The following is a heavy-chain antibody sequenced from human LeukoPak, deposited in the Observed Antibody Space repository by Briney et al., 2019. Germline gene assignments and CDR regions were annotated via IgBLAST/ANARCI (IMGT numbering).Heavy chain of an antibody. Sequence: ASVTVSRKGSGYTVTRYGISGVHQPPGQGLAWMEWISAYNGNTNYARKLQDRVTMTTDTSTSTAYMELRSLRSDDTALYYCARDDYGWVGDNALRYFDWLSRSDAFDIWGQGTMVTVSS. D-gene: IGHD3-9*01. CDR2: ISAYNGNT. CDR1: GYTVTRYG. J-gene: IGHJ3*02. V-gene: IGHV1-18*01. CDR3: ARDDYGWVGDNALRYFDWLSRSDAFDI.